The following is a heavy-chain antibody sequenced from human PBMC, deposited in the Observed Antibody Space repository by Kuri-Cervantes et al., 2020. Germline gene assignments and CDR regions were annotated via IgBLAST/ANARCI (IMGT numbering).Heavy chain of an antibody. D-gene: IGHD6-19*01. J-gene: IGHJ5*02. V-gene: IGHV4-4*07. Sequence: SETLSLTCTVSGGSISSYYWSWIRQPAGKGLEWIGRIYTSGSTNYNPSLKSRVTMSVDTSKNQFSLKLSSVTAADTAVYYCARAPLKGKQWPAVRPWFDPWGQGTLVTVSS. CDR1: GGSISSYY. CDR3: ARAPLKGKQWPAVRPWFDP. CDR2: IYTSGST.